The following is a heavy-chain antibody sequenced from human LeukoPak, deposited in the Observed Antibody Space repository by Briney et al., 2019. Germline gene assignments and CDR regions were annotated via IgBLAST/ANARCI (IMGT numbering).Heavy chain of an antibody. V-gene: IGHV3-11*01. J-gene: IGHJ5*02. CDR3: ARGIVVVPAAMCNWFDP. CDR2: ISSSGSTI. D-gene: IGHD2-2*01. Sequence: GGSLRLSCAASGFTFSDYYMSWIRQAPGKGLEWVSYISSSGSTIYYADSVKGRFTISRDNAKNSLYLQMNSLRAEDTAVYYCARGIVVVPAAMCNWFDPWGQGTLVTVSS. CDR1: GFTFSDYY.